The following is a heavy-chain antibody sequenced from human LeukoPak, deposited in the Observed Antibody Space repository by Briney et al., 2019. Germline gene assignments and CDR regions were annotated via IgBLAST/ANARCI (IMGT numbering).Heavy chain of an antibody. CDR1: EFTFSNYA. V-gene: IGHV3-23*01. Sequence: GGSLRLSCAASEFTFSNYAMSWVRQAPGEGLEWVSTISASGDSTYYADSVKGRFTISRDNSKYTLYLQMNSLRVEDTAVYYCAKDLQSRIPITEFFQHWGQGTLVTVSS. CDR3: AKDLQSRIPITEFFQH. CDR2: ISASGDST. J-gene: IGHJ1*01. D-gene: IGHD4-11*01.